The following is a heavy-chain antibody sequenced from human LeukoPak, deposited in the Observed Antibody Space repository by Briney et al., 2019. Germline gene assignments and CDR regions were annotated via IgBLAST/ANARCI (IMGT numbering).Heavy chain of an antibody. V-gene: IGHV3-48*01. Sequence: PGGSLRLSCAASGFTFSSYSMNWVRQAPGKGLEWVSYISSSSSTIYYADSVKGRFTISRDNAKNSLYLQMNSLRAEDTAVYYCARARTYYYDSSDAFDIWGQGTMVTVSS. J-gene: IGHJ3*02. CDR1: GFTFSSYS. CDR3: ARARTYYYDSSDAFDI. CDR2: ISSSSSTI. D-gene: IGHD3-22*01.